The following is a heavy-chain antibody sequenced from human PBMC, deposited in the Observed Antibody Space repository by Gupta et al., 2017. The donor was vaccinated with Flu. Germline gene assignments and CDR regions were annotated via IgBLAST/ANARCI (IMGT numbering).Heavy chain of an antibody. CDR1: GGSISSGSYY. D-gene: IGHD3-3*01. V-gene: IGHV4-61*02. CDR3: ARGRITIFGVVNSVDYYYGMDV. Sequence: QVQLQESGPGLVKPSQTLSLTCTVSGGSISSGSYYWSWIRQPAGKGLEWIGRIYTSGSTNYNPSLKSRVTISVDTSKNQFSLKLSSVTAADTAVYYCARGRITIFGVVNSVDYYYGMDVGGQGTTVTVPS. CDR2: IYTSGST. J-gene: IGHJ6*02.